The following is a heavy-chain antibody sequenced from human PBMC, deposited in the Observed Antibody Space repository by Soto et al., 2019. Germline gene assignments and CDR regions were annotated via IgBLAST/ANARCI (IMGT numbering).Heavy chain of an antibody. CDR2: INPYNGNT. V-gene: IGHV1-18*01. Sequence: QVQLVQSGAEVKKPGASVKVSCKASGYTFTSYGISWVRQAPGQGLEWMGWINPYNGNTKYAQKLQGRVTMTTDTTTSTAYMELRSLRSDDTAVYSCARDAAVGLFDYWGQGTLVTVSS. CDR1: GYTFTSYG. CDR3: ARDAAVGLFDY. D-gene: IGHD1-26*01. J-gene: IGHJ4*02.